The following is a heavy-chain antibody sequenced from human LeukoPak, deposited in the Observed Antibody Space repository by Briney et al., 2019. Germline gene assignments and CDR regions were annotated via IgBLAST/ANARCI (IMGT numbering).Heavy chain of an antibody. Sequence: GGSLRLSCAASGFTFSSYGMHWVRQAPGKGLEWVSAISDSGNTYYADSVKGRFTISRDNSKNTLYLQMNSLRAEDTAVYYCAKDQSGWLRHFDNWGRGTLVTVSS. CDR3: AKDQSGWLRHFDN. D-gene: IGHD5-12*01. CDR1: GFTFSSYG. V-gene: IGHV3-23*01. J-gene: IGHJ4*02. CDR2: ISDSGNT.